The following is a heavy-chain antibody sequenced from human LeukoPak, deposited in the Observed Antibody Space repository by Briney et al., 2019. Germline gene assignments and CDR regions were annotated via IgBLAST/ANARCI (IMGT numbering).Heavy chain of an antibody. CDR3: ARSVVTLYCYFDL. V-gene: IGHV4-59*01. J-gene: IGHJ2*01. Sequence: SETLSLTCTVSGGSISGYYYNWIPEPPGMGPVCIGYIYYSGRTNHNPSLKSRVTISLDTSKNQFSLKLSSVTTADTAVYYCARSVVTLYCYFDLWGRGTLVTVSS. D-gene: IGHD4-23*01. CDR2: IYYSGRT. CDR1: GGSISGYY.